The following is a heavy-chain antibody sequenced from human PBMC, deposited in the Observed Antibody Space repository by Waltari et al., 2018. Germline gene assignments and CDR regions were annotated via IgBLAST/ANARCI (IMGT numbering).Heavy chain of an antibody. J-gene: IGHJ4*02. Sequence: QVQLVQSGAEVKKPGASVKVSCKASGYTFTGYYMHWVRQAPGQGLEWMGRINPTSGGTNDAQKFQGRVTMTRDTSISTAYMELSRLRSDDTAVYYCARSAWVYSSSTIGYWGQGTLVTVSS. V-gene: IGHV1-2*06. D-gene: IGHD6-6*01. CDR1: GYTFTGYY. CDR3: ARSAWVYSSSTIGY. CDR2: INPTSGGT.